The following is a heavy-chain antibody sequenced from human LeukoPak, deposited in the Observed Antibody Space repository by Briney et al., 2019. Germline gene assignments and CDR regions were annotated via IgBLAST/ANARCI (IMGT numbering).Heavy chain of an antibody. CDR1: GGSISNYY. V-gene: IGHV4-4*07. D-gene: IGHD2-2*01. J-gene: IGHJ4*02. CDR2: IYTSGGT. CDR3: ARATRMPDFDC. Sequence: PSETLSLTCTVSGGSISNYYWNWIRQPAGKGLEWIGRIYTSGGTYYNPSLESRVTMSVDTSKNHFSLKLTSVTAADTAMYYCARATRMPDFDCWGQGTLVTVSS.